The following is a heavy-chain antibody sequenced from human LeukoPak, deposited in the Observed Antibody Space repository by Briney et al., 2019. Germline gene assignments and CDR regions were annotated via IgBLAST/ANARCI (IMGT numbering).Heavy chain of an antibody. CDR2: IYTSGTP. CDR3: AMLSGGGVFDI. J-gene: IGHJ3*02. D-gene: IGHD2-15*01. V-gene: IGHV4-4*07. Sequence: PSETLSLTCSVSGGSIGNYFWNWIRQPAGKALEWIGRIYTSGTPNYNPFLRSRVTISIDNSKSQFTLNLMSVTAADTAVYYCAMLSGGGVFDIWSPGTMVTVSS. CDR1: GGSIGNYF.